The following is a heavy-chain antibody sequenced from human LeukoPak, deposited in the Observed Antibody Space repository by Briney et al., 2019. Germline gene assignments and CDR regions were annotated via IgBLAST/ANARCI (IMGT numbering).Heavy chain of an antibody. CDR1: GFTFSDYY. J-gene: IGHJ6*03. CDR3: AKGGRFLEWLAHYYYYYYMDV. CDR2: ISSSGSTI. Sequence: GGSLRLSCAASGFTFSDYYMSWIRQAPGKGLEWVSYISSSGSTIYYADSVKGRFTISRDNSKNTLYLQMNSLRAEDTAVYYCAKGGRFLEWLAHYYYYYYMDVWGKGTTVTVSS. V-gene: IGHV3-11*01. D-gene: IGHD3-3*01.